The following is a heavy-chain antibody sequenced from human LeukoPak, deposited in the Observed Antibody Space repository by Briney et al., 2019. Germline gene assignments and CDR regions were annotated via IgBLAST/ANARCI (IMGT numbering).Heavy chain of an antibody. D-gene: IGHD7-27*01. J-gene: IGHJ4*02. CDR1: GFTFDDYG. CDR2: ISWNSGSI. Sequence: GGSLRLSCAASGFTFDDYGMHWVRQAPGKGLEWVSGISWNSGSIGYADSVKGRFTISRDNAKNSLYLQMNSLRAEDTAVYYCAKDGGLWVSAHWGDSWGRGTLVTVSS. CDR3: AKDGGLWVSAHWGDS. V-gene: IGHV3-9*01.